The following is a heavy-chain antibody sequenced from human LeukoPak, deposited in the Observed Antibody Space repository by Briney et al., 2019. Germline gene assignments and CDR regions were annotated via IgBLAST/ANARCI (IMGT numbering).Heavy chain of an antibody. J-gene: IGHJ4*02. Sequence: ASVKVSCKAYGYTFTGYFMHWVRQAPGQGLEWMEWINPNSGGTRYAQKFQGRVTMTRDTSISTAYMELSRLRSDDTAVYYCARDPGYSSPRGDYWGQGTLVTVSS. V-gene: IGHV1-2*02. CDR1: GYTFTGYF. CDR3: ARDPGYSSPRGDY. D-gene: IGHD5-18*01. CDR2: INPNSGGT.